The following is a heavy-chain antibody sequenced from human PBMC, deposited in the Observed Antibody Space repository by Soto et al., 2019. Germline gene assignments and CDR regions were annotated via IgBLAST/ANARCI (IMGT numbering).Heavy chain of an antibody. D-gene: IGHD3-10*01. CDR1: GFTFSSYG. CDR3: ARDRAVRGVINSPGYFDY. CDR2: IWYDGSNK. J-gene: IGHJ4*02. Sequence: GGSLRLSCAASGFTFSSYGMHWVRQAPGKGLEWVAVIWYDGSNKYYADSVKGRFTISRDNSKNTLYLQMNSLRAEDTAVYYCARDRAVRGVINSPGYFDYWGQGTLVTVSS. V-gene: IGHV3-33*01.